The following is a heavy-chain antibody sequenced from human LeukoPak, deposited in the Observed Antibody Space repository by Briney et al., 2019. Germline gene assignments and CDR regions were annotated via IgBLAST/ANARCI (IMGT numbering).Heavy chain of an antibody. CDR1: GYTFTGYY. CDR2: INPNSGDT. J-gene: IGHJ4*02. Sequence: ASVKVSCKASGYTFTGYYVHRVRQAPGQGLEWMGRINPNSGDTNYAQKFQGRVTMTRDTSISTAYMELSRLRSDDTAVYYCARDYCGGDCLPDYWGQGTLVTVSS. CDR3: ARDYCGGDCLPDY. V-gene: IGHV1-2*06. D-gene: IGHD2-21*02.